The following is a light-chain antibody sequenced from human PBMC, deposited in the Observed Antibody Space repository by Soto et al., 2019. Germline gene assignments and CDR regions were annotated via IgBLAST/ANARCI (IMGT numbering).Light chain of an antibody. J-gene: IGKJ5*01. CDR3: QQYGSPPIT. CDR1: QRVSSTY. Sequence: EILMTQSPATLSVSPGERATLSCRASQRVSSTYLAWYQQQPGQPPRLLMSGTSNRATGTPDRFSGSGSGTDLTITISRLEPEDFEVYYCQQYGSPPITFGQGTRLEIK. V-gene: IGKV3-20*01. CDR2: GTS.